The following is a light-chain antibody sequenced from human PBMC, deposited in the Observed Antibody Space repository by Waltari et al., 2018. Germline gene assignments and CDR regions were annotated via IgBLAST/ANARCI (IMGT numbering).Light chain of an antibody. J-gene: IGLJ2*01. CDR2: GSD. CDR1: SSNIGAYF. CDR3: GTWDSGLSVVV. V-gene: IGLV1-51*01. Sequence: QSVLTQPPPVSAAPGQKVTIPCSGRSSNIGAYFVSWYQPLPGTAPKLLIYGSDKRPSGIPDRFSGSKSGTSATLGITGLQTGDEADYYCGTWDSGLSVVVFGGGTKVTVL.